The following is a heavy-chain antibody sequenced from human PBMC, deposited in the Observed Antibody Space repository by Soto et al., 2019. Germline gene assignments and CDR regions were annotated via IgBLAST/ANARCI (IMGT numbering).Heavy chain of an antibody. V-gene: IGHV3-30-3*01. CDR1: GFTFSSYA. Sequence: QVQLVESGGGVVQPGRSLRLSCAASGFTFSSYAMHWVRQAPGKGLEWVAVISYDGSNKYYADSVKGRFTISRDNSKNTLYLQMNSLRAEDTAVYYCARDRSYCSSGSCYDRYYYYYGMDVWGQGTTVTVSS. D-gene: IGHD2-2*01. CDR3: ARDRSYCSSGSCYDRYYYYYGMDV. CDR2: ISYDGSNK. J-gene: IGHJ6*02.